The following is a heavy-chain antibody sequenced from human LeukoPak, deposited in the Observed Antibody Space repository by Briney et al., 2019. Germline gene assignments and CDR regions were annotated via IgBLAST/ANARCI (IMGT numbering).Heavy chain of an antibody. V-gene: IGHV3-30-3*01. D-gene: IGHD2-2*01. CDR2: ISYDGSNK. J-gene: IGHJ3*01. Sequence: PGGSLRLSCAASGFTFSSYAMHWVRQAPGKGLEGVAVISYDGSNKYYADSVKGRFTISRDNSKNTLYLQMNSLRAEDTAVYYCARDGGDIVVVPAAIFAFDVWGQGTMVTVSS. CDR1: GFTFSSYA. CDR3: ARDGGDIVVVPAAIFAFDV.